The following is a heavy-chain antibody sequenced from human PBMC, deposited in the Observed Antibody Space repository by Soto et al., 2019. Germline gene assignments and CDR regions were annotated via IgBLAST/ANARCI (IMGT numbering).Heavy chain of an antibody. J-gene: IGHJ5*02. CDR3: ARVVRRNWFEL. V-gene: IGHV4-4*02. D-gene: IGHD2-8*01. CDR2: IYHSGST. CDR1: GGSISSSDW. Sequence: QVQLQESGPGLVKTSGTLSLTCAVSGGSISSSDWWSWVRQSPGKGLEWIGEIYHSGSTNYNPSLKGRVTISVDKSKNQFSRNLSSVTAADTAVYYCARVVRRNWFELWGQGILVTVAS.